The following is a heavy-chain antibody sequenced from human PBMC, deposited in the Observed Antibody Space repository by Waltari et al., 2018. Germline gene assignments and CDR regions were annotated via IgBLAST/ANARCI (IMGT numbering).Heavy chain of an antibody. CDR1: GYTLTELS. Sequence: QVQLVQSGAEVTKPGASVTVSCKVSGYTLTELSIHWLRQAPGKGLEWMGGLGTEEGGTINEQKIQGRVTMTEDTSTDTAYMELSSLRSEDTAVYYCATHTTVTTWNCQHWGQGTLVTVSS. CDR2: LGTEEGGT. V-gene: IGHV1-24*01. D-gene: IGHD4-17*01. CDR3: ATHTTVTTWNCQH. J-gene: IGHJ1*01.